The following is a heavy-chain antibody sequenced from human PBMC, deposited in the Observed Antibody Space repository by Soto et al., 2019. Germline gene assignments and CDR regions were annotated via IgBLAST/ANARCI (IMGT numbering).Heavy chain of an antibody. CDR2: IHPTGST. Sequence: QVQLQQWGAGVLKPSETLSLTCAVYGESLSGYYCSWTRQAPGKGLEWIGEIHPTGSTSYNPSLETRVTMSVDTSKSQFTLKLPSVTAADTAIYFCARGSDDSKVGRNWGQGTLVTVS. CDR1: GESLSGYY. V-gene: IGHV4-34*02. J-gene: IGHJ4*02. CDR3: ARGSDDSKVGRN. D-gene: IGHD1-26*01.